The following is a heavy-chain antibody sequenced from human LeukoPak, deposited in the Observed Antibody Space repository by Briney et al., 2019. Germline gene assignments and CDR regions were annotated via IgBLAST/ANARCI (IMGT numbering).Heavy chain of an antibody. V-gene: IGHV4-39*01. CDR1: GGSISSSSYY. CDR2: IYYSGST. J-gene: IGHJ4*02. CDR3: ASQSIAARLFDY. D-gene: IGHD6-6*01. Sequence: PSETLSLTCTVSGGSISSSSYYWGWIRQPSGKGLEWIGSIYYSGSTYYNPSLKSRVTISVDTSKNQFSLKLSSVTAADTAVYYCASQSIAARLFDYWGQGTLVTVSS.